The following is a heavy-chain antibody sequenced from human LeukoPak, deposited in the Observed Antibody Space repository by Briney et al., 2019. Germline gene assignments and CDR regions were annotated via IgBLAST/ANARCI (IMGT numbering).Heavy chain of an antibody. CDR1: GGSIRSSYYY. V-gene: IGHV4-39*07. Sequence: SETLSLTCIVSGGSIRSSYYYWGWIRQPPGKGLEWIGSIYDSGSTYYNPSLKSRVTISVDTSKNQFSLKLNSVTAADTAVYYCAAWFGESGNWGQGTLVTVSS. J-gene: IGHJ4*02. D-gene: IGHD3-10*01. CDR2: IYDSGST. CDR3: AAWFGESGN.